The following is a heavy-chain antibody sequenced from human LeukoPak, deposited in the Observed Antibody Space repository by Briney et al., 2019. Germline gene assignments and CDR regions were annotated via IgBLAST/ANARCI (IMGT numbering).Heavy chain of an antibody. V-gene: IGHV3-53*01. J-gene: IGHJ4*02. CDR2: IYSGGST. CDR1: GFTVSSNY. D-gene: IGHD6-13*01. CDR3: AMRANTWYDC. Sequence: GGSLRLSCAASGFTVSSNYMSWVREAPGEGLEWVSVIYSGGSTFYADSVKGRFTTSKDNAKKTEDLQKNRLRVEDTAVYYCAMRANTWYDCWGQGTLVTVPS.